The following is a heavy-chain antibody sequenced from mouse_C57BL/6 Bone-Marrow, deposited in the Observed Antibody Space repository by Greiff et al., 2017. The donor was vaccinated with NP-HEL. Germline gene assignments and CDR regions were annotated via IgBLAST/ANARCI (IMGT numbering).Heavy chain of an antibody. CDR1: GYTFTSYW. CDR3: ARSYYGSSHGRYFDV. V-gene: IGHV1-69*01. Sequence: VQLQQSGAELVMPGASVKLSCKASGYTFTSYWMHWVKQRPGQGLEWIGEIDPSASYTNYNQKFKGKSTVTVDKSSSTAYMQLSSLTSEDSAVYYCARSYYGSSHGRYFDVWGTGTTVTVSS. CDR2: IDPSASYT. J-gene: IGHJ1*03. D-gene: IGHD1-1*01.